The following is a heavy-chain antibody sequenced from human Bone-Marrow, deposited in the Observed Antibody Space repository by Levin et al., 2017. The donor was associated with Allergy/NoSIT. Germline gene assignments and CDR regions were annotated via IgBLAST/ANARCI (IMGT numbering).Heavy chain of an antibody. D-gene: IGHD3-3*01. CDR3: ARDATYDFRSSYYGTPVMDV. V-gene: IGHV3-48*02. Sequence: PGESLKISCAASGFTFSDYTMNWVRQAPGKGLEWISYITTGSSVIYYADTVKGRFTISRDKAKNSVFLQMNSLRDEDTAVYYCARDATYDFRSSYYGTPVMDVWGQGTTVTVSS. J-gene: IGHJ6*02. CDR1: GFTFSDYT. CDR2: ITTGSSVI.